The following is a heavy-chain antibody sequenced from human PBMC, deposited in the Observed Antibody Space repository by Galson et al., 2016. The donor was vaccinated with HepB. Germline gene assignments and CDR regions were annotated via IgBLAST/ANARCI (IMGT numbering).Heavy chain of an antibody. CDR1: GFTFSSYA. V-gene: IGHV3-30*04. CDR2: IAFDGSHK. CDR3: ARTYYFDSSGYSTELDY. J-gene: IGHJ4*02. D-gene: IGHD3-22*01. Sequence: SLRLSCAASGFTFSSYAMHWVRQAPGKGLEWVAVIAFDGSHKNYADSVKGRFSISRDNSKNTLYLQMNSLRAEDTAVYYCARTYYFDSSGYSTELDYWGQGTLVTVSS.